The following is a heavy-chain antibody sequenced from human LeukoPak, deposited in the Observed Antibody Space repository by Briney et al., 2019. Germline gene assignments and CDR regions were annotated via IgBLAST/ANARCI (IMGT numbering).Heavy chain of an antibody. CDR2: IGWNSGTI. V-gene: IGHV3-9*01. D-gene: IGHD1-26*01. CDR1: GFNFDEYA. Sequence: PGGSLRLSCAASGFNFDEYAMHWVRQAPGKGLEWVSGIGWNSGTIGYADSVKGRFTISRDNSKDTLYLQMNSLRAEDTAVYYCAKDARVGASLCDIWGQGTMVTVSS. CDR3: AKDARVGASLCDI. J-gene: IGHJ3*02.